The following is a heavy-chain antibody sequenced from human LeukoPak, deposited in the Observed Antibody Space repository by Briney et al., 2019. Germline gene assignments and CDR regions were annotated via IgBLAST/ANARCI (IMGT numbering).Heavy chain of an antibody. J-gene: IGHJ6*02. CDR3: ARTTLPYSSTWPVYYYAMDV. CDR1: GFTFHDYA. D-gene: IGHD6-13*01. Sequence: GRSLRLSCAASGFTFHDYAVHWVRQAPGKGPEWVSGISWNSGTLGYADSVKGRFTISRDNAENSLYLQMNTLRTEDTALYYCARTTLPYSSTWPVYYYAMDVWGQGATVTVSS. CDR2: ISWNSGTL. V-gene: IGHV3-9*01.